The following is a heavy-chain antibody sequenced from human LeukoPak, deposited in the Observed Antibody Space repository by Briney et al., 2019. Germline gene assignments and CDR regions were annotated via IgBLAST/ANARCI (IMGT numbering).Heavy chain of an antibody. V-gene: IGHV3-53*01. Sequence: GGSLRLSCAVSGFTVSSNSMSWVRQAPGKGLEWVSFIYSDNTHYSDSVKGRFTISRDNSKNTLYLQMNSLRAEETAVYYCARRAGAYSHPYDYWGQGTLVTVSS. CDR3: ARRAGAYSHPYDY. D-gene: IGHD4/OR15-4a*01. CDR2: IYSDNT. J-gene: IGHJ4*02. CDR1: GFTVSSNS.